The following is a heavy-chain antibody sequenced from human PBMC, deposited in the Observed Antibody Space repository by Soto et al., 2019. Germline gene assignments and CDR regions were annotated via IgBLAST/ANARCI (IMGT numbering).Heavy chain of an antibody. CDR2: ISGSGAVT. J-gene: IGHJ3*02. V-gene: IGHV3-23*01. CDR1: GLTFSSYA. CDR3: AKDKGCTSTTCHWNAFDI. D-gene: IGHD2-2*01. Sequence: EVQLLESGGGLVQPGGSLRLSCAASGLTFSSYAMSWVRQAPGQGLEWVSAISGSGAVTYYADSVKGRFTISRDNSKNTLYLQMNSLRAEYTAVYYCAKDKGCTSTTCHWNAFDIWGQGTMVTVSS.